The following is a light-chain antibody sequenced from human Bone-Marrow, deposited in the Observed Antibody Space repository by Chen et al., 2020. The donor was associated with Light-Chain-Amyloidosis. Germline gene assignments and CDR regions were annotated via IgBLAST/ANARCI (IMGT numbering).Light chain of an antibody. CDR2: EDD. V-gene: IGLV6-57*01. CDR1: SGSIATNY. J-gene: IGLJ3*02. Sequence: NFMLPQPHSVSASPGKTVIISCTRSSGSIATNYVQWYQQRPGSSPTTVIYEDDKRPSGVPDRFSGSIDRSSNSASLTISGLKTEDEADYYCQSYQGSSQGVFGGGTKLTVL. CDR3: QSYQGSSQGV.